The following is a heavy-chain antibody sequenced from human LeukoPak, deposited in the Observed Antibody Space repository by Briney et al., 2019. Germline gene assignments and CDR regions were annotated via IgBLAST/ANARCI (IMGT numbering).Heavy chain of an antibody. CDR3: ARQLRGVIVVVITAMDHPFDI. CDR1: EFTFSRYW. CDR2: INQDGSEK. J-gene: IGHJ3*02. Sequence: GGSLRLSCAASEFTFSRYWMSWVRQAPGKRLEWVANINQDGSEKYYVDSVQGRFTISRDNAKNSLYLQMNSLRAEDTAVYYCARQLRGVIVVVITAMDHPFDIWGQGTMVTVSS. V-gene: IGHV3-7*01. D-gene: IGHD3-22*01.